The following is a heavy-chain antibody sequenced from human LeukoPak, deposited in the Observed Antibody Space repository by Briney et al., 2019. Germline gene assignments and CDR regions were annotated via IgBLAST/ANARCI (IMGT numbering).Heavy chain of an antibody. Sequence: PSETLSLTCAVYGGSFSGYYWSWIRQPPGKGLEWIGEINHSGSTNYHPSLKSRVTISVDTSKNQFSLKLSSVTAADTAVYYCARGLRRYYGSGSYYNNNNWFDPWGQGTLVTVSS. D-gene: IGHD3-10*01. J-gene: IGHJ5*02. CDR2: INHSGST. CDR3: ARGLRRYYGSGSYYNNNNWFDP. V-gene: IGHV4-34*01. CDR1: GGSFSGYY.